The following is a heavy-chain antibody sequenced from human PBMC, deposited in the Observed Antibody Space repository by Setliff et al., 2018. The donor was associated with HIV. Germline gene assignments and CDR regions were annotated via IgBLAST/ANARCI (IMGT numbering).Heavy chain of an antibody. Sequence: SETLSLTCAVSGDSFSSATHFWSWVRQRPGKGLEWLGYIFSTGDTDYNPSLKGRLTISLDTSDNHLYLRLNSVTAADTAVYYCASEPIVTTRQGFFDLWGQGMLVTVSS. V-gene: IGHV4-31*11. D-gene: IGHD5-12*01. J-gene: IGHJ4*02. CDR1: GDSFSSATHF. CDR2: IFSTGDT. CDR3: ASEPIVTTRQGFFDL.